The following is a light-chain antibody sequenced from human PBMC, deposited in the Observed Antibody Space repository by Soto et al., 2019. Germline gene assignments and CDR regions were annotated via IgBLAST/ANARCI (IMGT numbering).Light chain of an antibody. CDR3: QQFYAWPMYT. V-gene: IGKV3D-15*01. CDR1: QSISVTY. Sequence: EIVMTQSPATLSVSPGERVTLSCRASQSISVTYLAWYQQKPGQAPRLLISGASSRATGIPDRFSVSGSGTEFTLTISSLQSEDFAVYYCQQFYAWPMYTFGQGTKLEIK. CDR2: GAS. J-gene: IGKJ2*01.